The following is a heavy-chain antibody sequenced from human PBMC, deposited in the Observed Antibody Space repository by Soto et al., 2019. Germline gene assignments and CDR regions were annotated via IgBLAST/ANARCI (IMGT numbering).Heavy chain of an antibody. CDR3: AREIGQHLGTENY. Sequence: QVQLVESGGGVVQPGRSLRLSCTASGFTFSSYAMQWVRQAPGKGLEWVALISYDGTNKYYADSVKGRFTISRDSSRNTLYLQMNSLRPEDTAVYYSAREIGQHLGTENYWGQGTLVAVSS. D-gene: IGHD6-13*01. CDR2: ISYDGTNK. CDR1: GFTFSSYA. V-gene: IGHV3-30-3*01. J-gene: IGHJ4*02.